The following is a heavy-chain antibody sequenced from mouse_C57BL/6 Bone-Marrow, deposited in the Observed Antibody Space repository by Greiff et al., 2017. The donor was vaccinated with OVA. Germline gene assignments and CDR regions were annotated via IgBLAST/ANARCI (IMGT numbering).Heavy chain of an antibody. CDR3: ARHPYSYGGSGYYAMDY. CDR1: GFTFSDYY. CDR2: ISNGGGST. J-gene: IGHJ4*01. D-gene: IGHD1-1*01. V-gene: IGHV5-12*01. Sequence: EVKLVESGGGLVQPGGSLKLSCAASGFTFSDYYMYWVRQTPEKRLEWVAYISNGGGSTYYPDTVKGRFTISRDNAKNTLYLQMSRLKSEDTAMYYCARHPYSYGGSGYYAMDYWGKGPSAPVSS.